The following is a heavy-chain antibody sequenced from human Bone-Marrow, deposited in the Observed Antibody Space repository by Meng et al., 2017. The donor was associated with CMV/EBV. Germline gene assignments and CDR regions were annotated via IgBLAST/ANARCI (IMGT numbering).Heavy chain of an antibody. D-gene: IGHD1-1*01. Sequence: ASVKVSCKASGYTFTGYYMHWVRQAPGQGLQWMGWISTYNGHTNYEQSLQGRVTLTTDTSTSTAYMELRSLRSDDTVVYYCARDRYNWDFDYWGQGTLVTVSS. V-gene: IGHV1-18*04. J-gene: IGHJ4*02. CDR1: GYTFTGYY. CDR3: ARDRYNWDFDY. CDR2: ISTYNGHT.